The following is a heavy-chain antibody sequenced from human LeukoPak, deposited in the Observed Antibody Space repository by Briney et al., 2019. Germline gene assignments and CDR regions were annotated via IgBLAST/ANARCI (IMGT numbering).Heavy chain of an antibody. CDR3: AREIVGGFNPGAY. Sequence: PSETLSLTCTVSPDSTTSNFWSWVRQPPGKGLEWIGEIHRSGSTNYNPSLQSRVTISIDRSRNQIALELSSVTVADTAVYYCAREIVGGFNPGAYWGQGTLVTVSS. D-gene: IGHD1-14*01. J-gene: IGHJ4*02. CDR2: IHRSGST. CDR1: PDSTTSNF. V-gene: IGHV4-4*02.